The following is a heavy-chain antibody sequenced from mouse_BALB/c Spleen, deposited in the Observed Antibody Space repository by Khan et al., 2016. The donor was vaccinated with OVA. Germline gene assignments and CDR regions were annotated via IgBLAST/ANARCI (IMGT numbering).Heavy chain of an antibody. CDR1: GYSFTSCYG. CDR3: AKTARIKY. J-gene: IGHJ2*01. D-gene: IGHD1-2*01. CDR2: ISYSGST. Sequence: EVKLLESGPGLVKPSQSLSLTCTASGYSFTSCYGWYLNRYLPGNQLEWMGYISYSGSTTYTASLKSRISITRDTSKNQFFLQLNSVTTEDTATYYCAKTARIKYWGQGTTLTVSS. V-gene: IGHV3-2*02.